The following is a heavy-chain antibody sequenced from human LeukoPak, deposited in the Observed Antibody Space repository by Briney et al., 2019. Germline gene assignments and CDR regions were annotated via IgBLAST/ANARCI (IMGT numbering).Heavy chain of an antibody. Sequence: ASVKVSCKASGGTFSSYAISWVRQAPGQGLEWMGIINPSGGSTSYARKFQGRVTMTRDTSTSTVYMELSSLRSEDTAVYYCARDPSYGSGKIPTYWGQGTLVTVSS. V-gene: IGHV1-46*01. CDR2: INPSGGST. CDR1: GGTFSSYA. D-gene: IGHD3-10*01. J-gene: IGHJ4*02. CDR3: ARDPSYGSGKIPTY.